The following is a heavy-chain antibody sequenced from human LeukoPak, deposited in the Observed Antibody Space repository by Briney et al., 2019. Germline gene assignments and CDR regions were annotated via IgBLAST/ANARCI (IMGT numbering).Heavy chain of an antibody. Sequence: GASVKVSCKASRYTFTSYGISWVRQAPGQGLEWMGWISAYNGSTNYAQKLQGRVTMTTDTSTSTAYMELRSLRSDDTDVYYCARVNGRRGYSYGNDYWGQGTLVTVPS. V-gene: IGHV1-18*01. CDR3: ARVNGRRGYSYGNDY. CDR1: RYTFTSYG. CDR2: ISAYNGST. D-gene: IGHD5-18*01. J-gene: IGHJ4*02.